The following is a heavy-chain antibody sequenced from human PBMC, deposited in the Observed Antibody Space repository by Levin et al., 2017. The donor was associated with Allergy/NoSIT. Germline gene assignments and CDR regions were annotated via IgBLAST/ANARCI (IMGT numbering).Heavy chain of an antibody. CDR2: IYHSGDT. Sequence: TSETLSLTCTVSGGSISTYYWSWIRQPPGKGLEWVGYIYHSGDTYYNPSLKSRVTISVDTSKNQFSLKLSSVTAADTAVYYCASGQWLVFGYFYYGMDVWGQGTTVTVSS. CDR3: ASGQWLVFGYFYYGMDV. J-gene: IGHJ6*02. CDR1: GGSISTYY. D-gene: IGHD6-19*01. V-gene: IGHV4-59*01.